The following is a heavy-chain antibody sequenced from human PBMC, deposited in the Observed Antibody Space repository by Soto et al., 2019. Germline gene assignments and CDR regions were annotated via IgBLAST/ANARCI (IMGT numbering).Heavy chain of an antibody. Sequence: PGGSLRLSCAASGFTFSSYSINWVRQAPGKGLEWVSYISSSSSTIYYADSVKGRFTISRDNAKNSLYLQMNSLRDEDTAVYYYARDPGTEPALYYYDSSGWGQGTLVTVSS. CDR3: ARDPGTEPALYYYDSSG. V-gene: IGHV3-48*02. D-gene: IGHD3-22*01. CDR2: ISSSSSTI. CDR1: GFTFSSYS. J-gene: IGHJ4*02.